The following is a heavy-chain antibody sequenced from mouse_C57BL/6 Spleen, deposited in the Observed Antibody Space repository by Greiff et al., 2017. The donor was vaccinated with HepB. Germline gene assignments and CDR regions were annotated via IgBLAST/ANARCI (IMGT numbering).Heavy chain of an antibody. J-gene: IGHJ2*01. CDR1: GYSITSGYY. D-gene: IGHD2-2*01. CDR2: ISYDGSN. Sequence: LVESGPGLVKPSQSLSLTCSVTGYSITSGYYWNWIRQFPGNKLEWMGYISYDGSNNYNPSLKNRISITRDTSKNQFFLKLNSVTTEDTATYYCARDGSFDYWGQGTTLTVSS. CDR3: ARDGSFDY. V-gene: IGHV3-6*01.